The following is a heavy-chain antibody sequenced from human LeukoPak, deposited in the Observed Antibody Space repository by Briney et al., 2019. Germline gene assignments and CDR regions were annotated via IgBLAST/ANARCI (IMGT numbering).Heavy chain of an antibody. CDR2: IDPSDSYT. D-gene: IGHD2-15*01. CDR3: ARHSGYCSGGSCYSDINWFDP. V-gene: IGHV5-10-1*01. CDR1: GYSFTSYW. J-gene: IGHJ5*02. Sequence: GESLKICCQGSGYSFTSYWISWVRQMPGKGLEWMGRIDPSDSYTNYSPSFQGHVTISADKSISTAYLQWSSLKASDTAMYYCARHSGYCSGGSCYSDINWFDPWGQGTLVTVSS.